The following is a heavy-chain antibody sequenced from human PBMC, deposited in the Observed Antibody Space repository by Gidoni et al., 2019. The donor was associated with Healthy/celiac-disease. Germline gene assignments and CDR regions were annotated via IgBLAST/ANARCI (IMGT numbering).Heavy chain of an antibody. CDR1: GGSFSGYY. V-gene: IGHV4-34*01. D-gene: IGHD2-2*02. CDR3: ARGFHCSSTSCYIYYYYYMDV. CDR2: INHSGST. J-gene: IGHJ6*03. Sequence: QVQLQQWGAGLLKPPETLSLTCAVYGGSFSGYYWSWIRQPPGKGLEWIGEINHSGSTNYNPSLKSRVTISVDTSKNQFSLKLSSVTAADTAVYYCARGFHCSSTSCYIYYYYYMDVWGKGTTVTVSS.